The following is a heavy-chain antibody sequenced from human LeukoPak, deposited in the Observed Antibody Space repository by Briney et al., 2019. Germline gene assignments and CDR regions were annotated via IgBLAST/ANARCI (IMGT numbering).Heavy chain of an antibody. CDR2: IYPGASDT. Sequence: GESLKISCKGSGYIFANYWIGWVRQMPGKGLEWVGMIYPGASDTRYSPSFQGQVIISADKSISSAYLQWNSLKASDTAMYSCARLGYDNHYYFDYWGQGTLVTVSS. V-gene: IGHV5-51*01. D-gene: IGHD1-14*01. J-gene: IGHJ4*02. CDR1: GYIFANYW. CDR3: ARLGYDNHYYFDY.